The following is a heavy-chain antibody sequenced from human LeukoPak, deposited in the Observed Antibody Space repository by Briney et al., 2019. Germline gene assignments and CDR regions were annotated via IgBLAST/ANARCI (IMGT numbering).Heavy chain of an antibody. J-gene: IGHJ6*03. Sequence: GESLKISCQGSGYSFTSYWIGWVRQMPGKGLEWMGIICPGDSDTRYSPSFQGQVTISADKSISTAYLQWSSLKASDTAMYYCARQGRQLVHNYYYYYYMDVWGKGTTVTVSS. CDR1: GYSFTSYW. D-gene: IGHD6-13*01. CDR3: ARQGRQLVHNYYYYYYMDV. V-gene: IGHV5-51*01. CDR2: ICPGDSDT.